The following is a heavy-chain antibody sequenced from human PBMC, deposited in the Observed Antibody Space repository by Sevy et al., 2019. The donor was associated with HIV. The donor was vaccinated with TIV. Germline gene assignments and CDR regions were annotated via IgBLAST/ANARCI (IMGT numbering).Heavy chain of an antibody. Sequence: GGSLRLSCAASGFTFSDYNMIWIRQAPGRGLEWISYIRSTGDTIYYADSVKGRFTISRDNSKNTVYLQMNSLGPEDAAVYYCAKDLLGDYYDSSGVLDYWGQGTLVTVSS. CDR3: AKDLLGDYYDSSGVLDY. J-gene: IGHJ4*02. V-gene: IGHV3-11*04. CDR2: IRSTGDTI. D-gene: IGHD3-22*01. CDR1: GFTFSDYN.